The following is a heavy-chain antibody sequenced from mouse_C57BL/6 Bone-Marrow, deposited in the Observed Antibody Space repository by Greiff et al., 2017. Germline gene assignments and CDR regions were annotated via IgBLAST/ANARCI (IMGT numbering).Heavy chain of an antibody. V-gene: IGHV1-19*01. CDR1: GYTFTDYY. J-gene: IGHJ3*01. Sequence: VQLQQSGPVLVKPGASVKMSCKASGYTFTDYYMNWVKQSPGKSLEWIGVINPYNGGTSYNQKFKGKATLTVDKSSSTAYMELNSLTSEDSAVYYCARGRPKGFAYWGQGTLVTVSA. CDR3: ARGRPKGFAY. CDR2: INPYNGGT.